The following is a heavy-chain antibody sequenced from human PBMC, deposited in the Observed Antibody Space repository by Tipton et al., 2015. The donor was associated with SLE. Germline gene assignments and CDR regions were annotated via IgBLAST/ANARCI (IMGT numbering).Heavy chain of an antibody. V-gene: IGHV4-39*07. Sequence: TLSLTCTVSGGSITSSSYFWGWIRQSPGKGLEWIGNINTGGGTYRNPSLMSRVTISVDTSKTQFSLIVTSVTAADTAVYYCARSTDQNWFDPWGQGTLVTVSS. D-gene: IGHD2-2*01. CDR2: INTGGGT. CDR1: GGSITSSSYF. CDR3: ARSTDQNWFDP. J-gene: IGHJ5*02.